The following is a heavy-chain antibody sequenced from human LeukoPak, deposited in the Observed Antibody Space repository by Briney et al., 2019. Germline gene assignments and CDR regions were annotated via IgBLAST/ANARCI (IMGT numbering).Heavy chain of an antibody. CDR2: TYYGSSWNT. Sequence: SQTLSLTCAISGFSVSSDILAWKCIPQSPSRGLEWLGRTYYGSSWNTDYAVSVKGRLTINPDTSKNQFSLQLNSVTPEDTAVYYCARGPIVGSTKRELDYWGQGTLVTVSS. V-gene: IGHV6-1*01. CDR3: ARGPIVGSTKRELDY. J-gene: IGHJ4*02. D-gene: IGHD1-26*01. CDR1: GFSVSSDILA.